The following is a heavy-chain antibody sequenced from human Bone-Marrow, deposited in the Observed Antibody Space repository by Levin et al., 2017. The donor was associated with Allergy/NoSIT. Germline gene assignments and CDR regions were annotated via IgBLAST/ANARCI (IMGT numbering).Heavy chain of an antibody. V-gene: IGHV4-59*01. Sequence: NASETLSLTCTVSGVSISSYYWTWIRQSPGKGLEWIGYIYDSGRTSYKPSLKSRVTISMDTSKNHFSLKLSAVTAADTAVYYCATTVGGNNYVGSFDLWGRGTLVTVAS. J-gene: IGHJ2*01. D-gene: IGHD5-18*01. CDR1: GVSISSYY. CDR2: IYDSGRT. CDR3: ATTVGGNNYVGSFDL.